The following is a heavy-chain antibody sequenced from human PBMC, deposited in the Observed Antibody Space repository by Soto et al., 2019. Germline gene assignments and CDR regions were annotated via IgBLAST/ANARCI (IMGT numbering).Heavy chain of an antibody. CDR1: GFTVSSNY. J-gene: IGHJ6*02. CDR3: ARDPPYDILTDGHYYGMDV. D-gene: IGHD3-9*01. V-gene: IGHV3-53*01. Sequence: EVQLVESGGGLIQPGGSLRLSCAASGFTVSSNYMSWVRQAPGKGLEWVSVIYSGGSTYYADSVKGRFTISRDNSKNTLYLQMNRLRAEDTAVYYCARDPPYDILTDGHYYGMDVWGQGTTVTVSS. CDR2: IYSGGST.